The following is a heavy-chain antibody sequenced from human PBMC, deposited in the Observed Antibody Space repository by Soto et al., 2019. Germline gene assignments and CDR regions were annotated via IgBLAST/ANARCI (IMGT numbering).Heavy chain of an antibody. Sequence: QVQVVQSGAEVKKPGSSVKVSCKVSGGIFTNNAISWVRQAPGQGLEWLGGVIPLFDTAYYAQIFRGRLRISADGATTTAYMGLSGLKSADTAVYFCATGVDNDGYNFYHGMDVWGQGTTVTVS. V-gene: IGHV1-69*01. CDR1: GGIFTNNA. D-gene: IGHD2-8*01. CDR3: ATGVDNDGYNFYHGMDV. J-gene: IGHJ6*02. CDR2: VIPLFDTA.